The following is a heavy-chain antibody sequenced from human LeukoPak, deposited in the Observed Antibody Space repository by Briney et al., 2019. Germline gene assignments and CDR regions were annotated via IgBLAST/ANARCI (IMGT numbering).Heavy chain of an antibody. Sequence: PGGSLRLSCAASEFTFSSYTMNWVRQAPGKGLEWVSSISSSSSYIHYVDSVKGRFTISRDNAKNSLYLQMNSLRAEDTAVYYCARMVRDRGAFDIWGQGTMVTVSS. CDR1: EFTFSSYT. J-gene: IGHJ3*02. V-gene: IGHV3-21*01. CDR2: ISSSSSYI. D-gene: IGHD3-10*01. CDR3: ARMVRDRGAFDI.